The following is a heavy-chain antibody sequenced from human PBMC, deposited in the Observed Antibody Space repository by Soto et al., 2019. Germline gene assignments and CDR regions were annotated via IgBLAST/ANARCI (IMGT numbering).Heavy chain of an antibody. D-gene: IGHD3-3*01. CDR2: TYYRSKWYN. J-gene: IGHJ5*02. Sequence: SQTLSLTCAISGDSVSSNSAAWNRIRQSPSRGLEWLGRTYYRSKWYNDYAVSVKSRITINPDTSKNQFSLQLNSVTPEDTAVYYCARGYRITIFGVVTQTWGNWSAPWGQGTLVTVPS. CDR3: ARGYRITIFGVVTQTWGNWSAP. CDR1: GDSVSSNSAA. V-gene: IGHV6-1*01.